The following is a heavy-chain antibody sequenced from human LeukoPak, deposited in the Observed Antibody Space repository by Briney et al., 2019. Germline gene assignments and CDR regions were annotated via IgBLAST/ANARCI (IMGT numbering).Heavy chain of an antibody. CDR1: GGSISTYY. D-gene: IGHD1-26*01. Sequence: SETLSLTCTVSGGSISTYYWSWIRQPAGKGPEWIGRMYTSGSTNYNPSLKSRVTMSVDTSKNQFSLKLSSVTAADTAVYYCARDGSGSSGGYFDYWGQGTLVTVSS. V-gene: IGHV4-4*07. CDR3: ARDGSGSSGGYFDY. CDR2: MYTSGST. J-gene: IGHJ4*02.